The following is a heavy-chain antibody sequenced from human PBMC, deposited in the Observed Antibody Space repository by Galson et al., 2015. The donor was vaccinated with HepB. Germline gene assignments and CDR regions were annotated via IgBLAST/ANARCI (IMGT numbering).Heavy chain of an antibody. Sequence: SLRLSCAASGFTFSNYGMTWVRQAPGKGLEWVSTVSGSGGSTYYADSVKGRFTISRDNSKNTLYLQMNNLRAEDTAVYYCAGGYSISWLSGLGYWGQGTLVTVSS. J-gene: IGHJ4*02. CDR2: VSGSGGST. V-gene: IGHV3-23*01. CDR1: GFTFSNYG. CDR3: AGGYSISWLSGLGY. D-gene: IGHD1-26*01.